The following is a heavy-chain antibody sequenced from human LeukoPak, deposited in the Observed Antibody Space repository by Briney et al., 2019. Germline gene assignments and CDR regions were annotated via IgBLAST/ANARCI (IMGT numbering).Heavy chain of an antibody. Sequence: GGSLRLSCAASGFTFSSYGMSWVRQAPGKGLEWVSAISGSGGSTYYADSVKGRFTISRDNSKNTLYLQMNSLRAEDTAVYYCAKETILRYFDWLPSPYYYYMDVWGKGTTVTVSS. J-gene: IGHJ6*03. CDR2: ISGSGGST. V-gene: IGHV3-23*01. D-gene: IGHD3-9*01. CDR3: AKETILRYFDWLPSPYYYYMDV. CDR1: GFTFSSYG.